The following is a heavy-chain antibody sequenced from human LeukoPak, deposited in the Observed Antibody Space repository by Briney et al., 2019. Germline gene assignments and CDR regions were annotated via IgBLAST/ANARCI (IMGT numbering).Heavy chain of an antibody. J-gene: IGHJ4*02. CDR1: GFTFSSYG. Sequence: LTGGSLRLSCAASGFTFSSYGMLWVRQAPGKGLEWVAVIWYDGSSKYYADSVKGRFTISRDSSKNTLYLQMNSLRAEDTAVYYCARADTWDTYYYDSSGYYPDYWGQGTLVTVSS. CDR2: IWYDGSSK. D-gene: IGHD3-22*01. CDR3: ARADTWDTYYYDSSGYYPDY. V-gene: IGHV3-33*01.